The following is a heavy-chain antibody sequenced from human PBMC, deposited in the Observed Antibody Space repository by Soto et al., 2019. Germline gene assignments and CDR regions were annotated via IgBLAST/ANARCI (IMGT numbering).Heavy chain of an antibody. CDR2: IWYDGSNK. Sequence: GGSLRLSCAASGFTFSSYGMHWVRQAPGKGLEWVAVIWYDGSNKYYADSVKGRFTISRDNSKNTLYLQMNSLRAEDTAVYYCARDVLRYFDWLSSFGMDVWGQGTTVTVSS. D-gene: IGHD3-9*01. V-gene: IGHV3-33*01. CDR3: ARDVLRYFDWLSSFGMDV. J-gene: IGHJ6*02. CDR1: GFTFSSYG.